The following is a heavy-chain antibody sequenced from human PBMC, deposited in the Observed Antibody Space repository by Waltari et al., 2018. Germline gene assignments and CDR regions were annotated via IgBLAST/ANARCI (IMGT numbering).Heavy chain of an antibody. CDR1: GGTFSSYA. CDR3: ARGMCSSTSLGCYYYYGMDV. CDR2: IIPIFGTA. D-gene: IGHD2-2*01. J-gene: IGHJ6*02. V-gene: IGHV1-69*01. Sequence: QVQLVQSGAEVKKPGSSVKVSCKASGGTFSSYAYRWVRQAPGQGHGWMGGIIPIFGTANYAQKFQGRVTITADESTSTAYMELSSLRSEDTAVYYCARGMCSSTSLGCYYYYGMDVWGQGTTVTVSS.